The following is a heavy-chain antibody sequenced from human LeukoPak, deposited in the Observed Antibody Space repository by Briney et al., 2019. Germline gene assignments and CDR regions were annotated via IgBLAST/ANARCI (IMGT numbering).Heavy chain of an antibody. V-gene: IGHV4-39*01. CDR1: GGSISTNSYY. D-gene: IGHD1-1*01. Sequence: SETLSLTCTVSGGSISTNSYYWGRIRLPPGKGLEWIANIYYTGTTYYNPSLKSRVTISVDTSKNQFSLKLNSVTAADTAVYYCARLSGTTDFDYWGQGTLVTVSS. CDR2: IYYTGTT. CDR3: ARLSGTTDFDY. J-gene: IGHJ4*02.